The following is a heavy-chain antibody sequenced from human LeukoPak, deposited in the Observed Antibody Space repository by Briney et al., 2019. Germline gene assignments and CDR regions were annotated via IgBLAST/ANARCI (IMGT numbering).Heavy chain of an antibody. CDR3: ARDRYCSGGSCYVDY. V-gene: IGHV3-7*01. D-gene: IGHD2-15*01. CDR2: IKQDGSEK. Sequence: GGSLRLSCAASGFTFSSYWMSWVRQAPGKGLEWVANIKQDGSEKYYVDSVKGRFTISRDNAKNSLYLQMNSLRAEDTAVYYCARDRYCSGGSCYVDYWGQGTLVTVSS. CDR1: GFTFSSYW. J-gene: IGHJ4*02.